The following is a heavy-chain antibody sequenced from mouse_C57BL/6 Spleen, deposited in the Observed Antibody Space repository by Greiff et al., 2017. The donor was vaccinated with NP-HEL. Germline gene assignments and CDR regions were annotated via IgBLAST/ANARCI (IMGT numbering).Heavy chain of an antibody. Sequence: QVQLKESGPELVKPGASVKISCKASGYAFSSSWMNWVKQRPGKGLEWIGRIYPGDGDTNYNGKFKGKATLTADKSSSTAYMQLSSLTSEDSAVYFCALDSSGYGFDYWGQGTTLTVSS. J-gene: IGHJ2*01. CDR1: GYAFSSSW. D-gene: IGHD3-2*02. CDR2: IYPGDGDT. V-gene: IGHV1-82*01. CDR3: ALDSSGYGFDY.